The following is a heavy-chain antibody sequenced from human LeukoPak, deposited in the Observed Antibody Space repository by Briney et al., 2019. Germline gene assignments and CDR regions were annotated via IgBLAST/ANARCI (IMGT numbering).Heavy chain of an antibody. J-gene: IGHJ3*02. D-gene: IGHD2-15*01. V-gene: IGHV3-9*01. CDR1: GFTFDDYA. CDR2: ISWNSGSI. Sequence: GGSLRLSCAASGFTFDDYAMHWVRQAPGKGLEWVSGISWNSGSIGYADSVKGRFTISRDNAKNSLYLQMNSLRAEDTAVYYCARGIKYCSGGSCYSGNDAFDIWGQGTMVTVSS. CDR3: ARGIKYCSGGSCYSGNDAFDI.